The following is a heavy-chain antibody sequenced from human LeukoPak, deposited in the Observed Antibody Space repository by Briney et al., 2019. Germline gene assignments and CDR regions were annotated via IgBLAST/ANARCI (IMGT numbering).Heavy chain of an antibody. J-gene: IGHJ5*02. Sequence: GGSLRLSCAASGFTFSSYWMSWVRQAPGKGLEWVSVIYSGGTTYHADSVKGRFTISRDTSKNTVYLQMNSLRDEDTAVYYCARGAFDILTGRNWFDPWGQGTLVTVSS. CDR1: GFTFSSYW. CDR3: ARGAFDILTGRNWFDP. CDR2: IYSGGTT. V-gene: IGHV3-66*01. D-gene: IGHD3-9*01.